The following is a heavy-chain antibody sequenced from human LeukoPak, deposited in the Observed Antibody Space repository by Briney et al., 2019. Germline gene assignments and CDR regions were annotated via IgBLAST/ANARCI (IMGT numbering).Heavy chain of an antibody. CDR1: GFPFSSYE. CDR2: IRSSGITI. D-gene: IGHD1-20*01. V-gene: IGHV3-48*03. Sequence: GGSLRLSCAASGFPFSSYEMNWVRQAPGKGLGWISVIRSSGITIYYADSVKGRFTISRDNTRNSLNLQMNSLRAEDTAIYYCARQYNYDRPFDYWGQGTLVTVSS. J-gene: IGHJ4*02. CDR3: ARQYNYDRPFDY.